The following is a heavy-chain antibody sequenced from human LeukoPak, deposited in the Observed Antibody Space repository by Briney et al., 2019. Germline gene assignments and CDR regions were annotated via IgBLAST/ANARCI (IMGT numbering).Heavy chain of an antibody. Sequence: GRSLRLSCAASGFTFSIYAMHWIRQAPGKGLEWVAVMSYDGSNKDYADSVKGRFIISRDNSKNTLYLQMTSLRTEDTAVYYCARVSFRGTTHLDYWGQGTLVTVSS. J-gene: IGHJ4*02. D-gene: IGHD3-10*01. V-gene: IGHV3-30*04. CDR1: GFTFSIYA. CDR2: MSYDGSNK. CDR3: ARVSFRGTTHLDY.